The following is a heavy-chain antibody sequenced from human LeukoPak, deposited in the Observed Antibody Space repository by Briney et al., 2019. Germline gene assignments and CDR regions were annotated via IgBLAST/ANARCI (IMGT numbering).Heavy chain of an antibody. Sequence: SQTLSLTCTVSGGSISSGGYYWSWIRQHPGKGLEWIGYIYYSGSTYYNPSLKSRVTISVDTSKNQFSLKLSSVTAADTVVYYCARWGPVVRGVILKPDYWGQGTLVTVSS. V-gene: IGHV4-31*03. D-gene: IGHD3-10*01. CDR3: ARWGPVVRGVILKPDY. CDR2: IYYSGST. CDR1: GGSISSGGYY. J-gene: IGHJ4*02.